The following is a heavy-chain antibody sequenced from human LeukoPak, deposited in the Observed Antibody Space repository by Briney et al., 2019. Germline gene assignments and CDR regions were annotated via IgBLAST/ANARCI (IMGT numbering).Heavy chain of an antibody. J-gene: IGHJ4*02. CDR3: AKAGLHGFDY. CDR1: GFTFSNAW. CDR2: IKSKTDGGTT. Sequence: GGSLRLSCAASGFTFSNAWMSWVRQAPGKGLEWVGRIKSKTDGGTTDYAAPVKGRFTISRDDSKNTLYLQMNSLRAEDMAFYYCAKAGLHGFDYWGQGTLVTVSS. V-gene: IGHV3-15*05.